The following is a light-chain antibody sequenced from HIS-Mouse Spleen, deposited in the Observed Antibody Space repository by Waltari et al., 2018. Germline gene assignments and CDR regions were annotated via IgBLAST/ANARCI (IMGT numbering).Light chain of an antibody. Sequence: QSALTQPASVSGSPGQSITIPCTGTSSDVGGSNHVSWYQQHPGKAPKLMIYEVSYRPSGVSNRFSGSKSGNTASLTISGLQAEDEADYYCSSYTSSSTLVFGGGTKLTVL. J-gene: IGLJ2*01. V-gene: IGLV2-14*01. CDR2: EVS. CDR1: SSDVGGSNH. CDR3: SSYTSSSTLV.